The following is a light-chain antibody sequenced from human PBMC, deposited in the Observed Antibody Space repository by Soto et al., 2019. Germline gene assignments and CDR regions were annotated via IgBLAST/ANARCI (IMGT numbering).Light chain of an antibody. CDR3: QQYNNWPPFT. Sequence: EIVMTQSPATLSVSPGERATLSCRASQSVSSNLAWYQQKPGQAPRLLIYGTSTRATGIPARLSGSGSATEFTLTISSLHAEDFAVYYCQQYNNWPPFTFGQGTKLQL. V-gene: IGKV3D-15*01. CDR1: QSVSSN. CDR2: GTS. J-gene: IGKJ2*01.